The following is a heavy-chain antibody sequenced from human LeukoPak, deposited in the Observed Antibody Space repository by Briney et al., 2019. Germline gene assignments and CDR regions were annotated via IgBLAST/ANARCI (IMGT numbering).Heavy chain of an antibody. V-gene: IGHV4-30-4*08. CDR3: ASTNCSSASCYGANWFDP. D-gene: IGHD2-2*01. CDR1: GGSISSGDYY. J-gene: IGHJ5*02. Sequence: SQTLSLTCTVYGGSISSGDYYWSWIRQPPGKGLEWIGYINYSGNTFHYNPSLKNRVTISVDTSKNRFSLRLSSVTAADTAVYYCASTNCSSASCYGANWFDPWGQGTLVTVSS. CDR2: INYSGNT.